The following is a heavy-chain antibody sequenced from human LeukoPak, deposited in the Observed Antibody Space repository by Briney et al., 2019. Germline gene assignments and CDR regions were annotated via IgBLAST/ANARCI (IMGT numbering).Heavy chain of an antibody. CDR3: ARDLFGFSWYFDL. D-gene: IGHD3-3*01. CDR2: ISSSGSTI. CDR1: GFTFSDYY. Sequence: PGGSLRLSCAASGFTFSDYYMSWIRPAPGKGLEWVSYISSSGSTIYYADSVKGRFTISRDNAKNSLYLQMNSLRAEDTAVYYCARDLFGFSWYFDLWGRGTLVTVSS. V-gene: IGHV3-11*01. J-gene: IGHJ2*01.